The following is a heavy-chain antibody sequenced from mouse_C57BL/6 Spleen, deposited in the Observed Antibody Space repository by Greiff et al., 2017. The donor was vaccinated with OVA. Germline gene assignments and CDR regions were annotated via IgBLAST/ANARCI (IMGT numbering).Heavy chain of an antibody. D-gene: IGHD2-12*01. J-gene: IGHJ3*01. CDR3: TTSTSYYSPAWFAY. CDR1: GFNIKDDY. V-gene: IGHV14-4*01. Sequence: EVKLQQSGAELVRPGASVKLSCTASGFNIKDDYMHWVKQRPEQGLEWIGWIDPENGDTEYASKFQGKATITADTSSNTAYLQLSSLTSEDTAVYYCTTSTSYYSPAWFAYWGQGTLVTVSA. CDR2: IDPENGDT.